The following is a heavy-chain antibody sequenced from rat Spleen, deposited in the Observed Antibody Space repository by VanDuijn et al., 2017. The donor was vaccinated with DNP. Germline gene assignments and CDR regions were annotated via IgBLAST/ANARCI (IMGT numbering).Heavy chain of an antibody. Sequence: EVQLVETGGGLVQPGRSLKLSCVASGFTFSTYYMHWIRQAPGKGLEWVASINTDGGITYYPDSVRGRFTISRDNAENTVSLQMNSLRSEDTATYYCAKDRIAAISTAFAMDAWGQGTSVTVSS. J-gene: IGHJ4*01. D-gene: IGHD1-2*01. CDR2: INTDGGIT. CDR1: GFTFSTYY. V-gene: IGHV5-58*01. CDR3: AKDRIAAISTAFAMDA.